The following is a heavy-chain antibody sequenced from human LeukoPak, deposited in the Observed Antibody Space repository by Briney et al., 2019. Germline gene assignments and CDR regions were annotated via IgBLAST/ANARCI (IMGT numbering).Heavy chain of an antibody. J-gene: IGHJ5*02. V-gene: IGHV3-21*01. CDR1: GFTFSSYS. D-gene: IGHD3-22*01. Sequence: GGSLRLSCAASGFTFSSYSMNWVRQAPGKGLEWVSSISSSSSYIYYADSVKGRFTISRDNAKNSLYLQMNSLRAEDTAVYYCAADGDSSGPYSPWGQGTLVTVPS. CDR3: AADGDSSGPYSP. CDR2: ISSSSSYI.